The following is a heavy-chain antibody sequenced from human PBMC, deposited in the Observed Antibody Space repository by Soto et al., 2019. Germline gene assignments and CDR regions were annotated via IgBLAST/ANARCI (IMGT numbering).Heavy chain of an antibody. J-gene: IGHJ4*02. V-gene: IGHV4-30-4*01. CDR2: IFYSGST. D-gene: IGHD5-12*01. CDR1: GGSISSGDYY. CDR3: ARWLGYGPHFDY. Sequence: QVQLQESGPGLVKPSQTLSLTCTVSGGSISSGDYYWSWIRQPPGKGLEWIGYIFYSGSTYYNPSIKSRVTISVDTSKNQFSLKLGSVTAADTAVYYCARWLGYGPHFDYWGQGTLVTVSS.